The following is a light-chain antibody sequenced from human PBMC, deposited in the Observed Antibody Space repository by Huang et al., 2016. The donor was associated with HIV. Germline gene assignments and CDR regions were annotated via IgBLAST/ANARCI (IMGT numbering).Light chain of an antibody. CDR2: AAS. Sequence: DIQMTQSPSSLSASVGDRVTITCRASQNINSYLNWYQQKPGKAPKRLIYAASSLQSGVPSRLSCSGSGTDFTLNISSLQPEDFATYYRQQSYSGPYTFGQGTKLEI. V-gene: IGKV1-39*01. J-gene: IGKJ2*01. CDR3: QQSYSGPYT. CDR1: QNINSY.